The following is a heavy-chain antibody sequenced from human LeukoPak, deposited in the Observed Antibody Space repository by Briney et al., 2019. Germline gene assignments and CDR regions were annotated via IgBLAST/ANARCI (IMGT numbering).Heavy chain of an antibody. CDR1: GGSISGSSYY. Sequence: SSETLSLTCTVSGGSISGSSYYWGWIRQPPGEGLEWIGGVYYSGSTYNNPSLKSRVTISVDTSKNQFSLKLSSVTAADTAVYYCARDPYHTNYPFDYWGQGTLVTVSS. J-gene: IGHJ4*02. CDR2: VYYSGST. V-gene: IGHV4-39*02. CDR3: ARDPYHTNYPFDY. D-gene: IGHD1-7*01.